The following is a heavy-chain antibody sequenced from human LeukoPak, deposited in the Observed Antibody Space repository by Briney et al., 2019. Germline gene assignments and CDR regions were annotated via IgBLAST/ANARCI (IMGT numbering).Heavy chain of an antibody. CDR2: ISGSGGST. D-gene: IGHD6-13*01. CDR3: AKLSLGIAAAAPVDY. V-gene: IGHV3-23*01. Sequence: GGSPRLSCAASGFTFSSYAMSWVRQAPGKGLEWVSAISGSGGSTYYADSVKGRFTISRDNSKNTLYLQMNSLRAEDTAVYYCAKLSLGIAAAAPVDYWGQGTLVTVSS. CDR1: GFTFSSYA. J-gene: IGHJ4*02.